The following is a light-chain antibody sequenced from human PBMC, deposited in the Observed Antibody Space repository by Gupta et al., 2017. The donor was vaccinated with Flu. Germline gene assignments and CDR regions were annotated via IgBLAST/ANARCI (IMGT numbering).Light chain of an antibody. Sequence: ITTACTGSTRDICAKNYVSWYQQHPGKAPNLMIFEVTKRPSGVSARFSGSKSGTTVSLTISGLQADDEAHYYCSSDTNTNTLVLFGGGTKLTV. CDR1: TRDICAKNY. J-gene: IGLJ2*01. CDR3: SSDTNTNTLVL. CDR2: EVT. V-gene: IGLV2-14*01.